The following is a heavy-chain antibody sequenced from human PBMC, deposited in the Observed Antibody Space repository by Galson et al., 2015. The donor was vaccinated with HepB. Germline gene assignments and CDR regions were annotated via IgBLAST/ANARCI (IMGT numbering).Heavy chain of an antibody. CDR3: ARGATMIVVVGAFNI. CDR1: GYTFTGYY. CDR2: IIPILGIA. Sequence: SVKVSCKASGYTFTGYYMHWVRQAPGQGLEWMGRIIPILGIANYAQKFQGRVTITADKSTSTAYMELSSLRSEDTAVYYCARGATMIVVVGAFNIWGQGTMVTVSS. V-gene: IGHV1-69*04. J-gene: IGHJ3*02. D-gene: IGHD3-22*01.